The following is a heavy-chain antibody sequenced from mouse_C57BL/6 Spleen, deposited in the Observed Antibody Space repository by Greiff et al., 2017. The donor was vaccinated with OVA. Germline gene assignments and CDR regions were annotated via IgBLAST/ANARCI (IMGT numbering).Heavy chain of an antibody. Sequence: VQLQQPGAELVKPGASVKLSCKASGYTFTSYWMHWVKQRPGQGLEWIGMIHPNSGSTNYNEKFKSKATLTVDESSSTAYMQLSSLTSEDSAVYYCAIYYDYDWFAYWGQGTLVTVSA. D-gene: IGHD2-4*01. CDR3: AIYYDYDWFAY. CDR1: GYTFTSYW. CDR2: IHPNSGST. V-gene: IGHV1-64*01. J-gene: IGHJ3*01.